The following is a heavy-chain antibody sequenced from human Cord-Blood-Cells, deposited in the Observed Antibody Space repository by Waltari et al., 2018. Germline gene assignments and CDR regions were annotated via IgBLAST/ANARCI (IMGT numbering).Heavy chain of an antibody. J-gene: IGHJ6*03. D-gene: IGHD2-2*02. CDR2: IYYSGST. CDR3: AREGTRYCSSTSCYTNYYYYYMDV. CDR1: GGSVSSGSYY. Sequence: QVQLQESGPGLVKPSETLSLTCTVSGGSVSSGSYYWSWIRQPPWKGLEWIGYIYYSGSTNYNPSRKSRVTISVDTSKNQFSLKLSSVTAADTAVYYCAREGTRYCSSTSCYTNYYYYYMDVWGKGTTVTVSS. V-gene: IGHV4-61*01.